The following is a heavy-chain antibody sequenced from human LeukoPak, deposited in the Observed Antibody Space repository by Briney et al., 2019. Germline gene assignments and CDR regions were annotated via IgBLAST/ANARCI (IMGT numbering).Heavy chain of an antibody. CDR1: GGSFSGYY. V-gene: IGHV4-34*01. CDR2: INHSGST. D-gene: IGHD4-17*01. J-gene: IGHJ5*02. Sequence: SETLSLTCAVYGGSFSGYYWSWIRQPPGKGLGWIGEINHSGSTNYNPSLKSRVTISVDTSKNQFSLKLSSVTAADTAVYYCVREGEYSGWFDPWGQGTLVTVSS. CDR3: VREGEYSGWFDP.